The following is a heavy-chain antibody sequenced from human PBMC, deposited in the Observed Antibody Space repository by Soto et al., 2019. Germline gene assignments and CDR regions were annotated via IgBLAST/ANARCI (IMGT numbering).Heavy chain of an antibody. CDR2: LSYSGSP. J-gene: IGHJ6*02. V-gene: IGHV4-31*03. CDR1: GGSISSGGYY. CDR3: SRVAGYYYDYGMDV. D-gene: IGHD6-19*01. Sequence: QVQLQESGPGLVQPSQTLSLTCSVSGGSISSGGYYWTWIRQHPGKGLEWIGYLSYSGSPYYNPSLKCRVIISVDTSKNQFSLKLSSVTAADTAVYYCSRVAGYYYDYGMDVWGQGTTVTVSS.